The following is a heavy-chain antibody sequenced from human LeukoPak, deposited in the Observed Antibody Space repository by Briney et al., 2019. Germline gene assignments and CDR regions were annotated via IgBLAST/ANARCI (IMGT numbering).Heavy chain of an antibody. J-gene: IGHJ3*02. CDR1: GFTVSSNY. D-gene: IGHD1-26*01. CDR3: ARDGIVGADRFFDI. Sequence: PGGSLRLSCAASGFTVSSNYMNWVRQAPGKGLEWVSVIYSGGSTYYADSVKGRFTISRDNSKNTLYLQMNSLRAEDTAMYYCARDGIVGADRFFDIWGQGEMVIV. V-gene: IGHV3-66*02. CDR2: IYSGGST.